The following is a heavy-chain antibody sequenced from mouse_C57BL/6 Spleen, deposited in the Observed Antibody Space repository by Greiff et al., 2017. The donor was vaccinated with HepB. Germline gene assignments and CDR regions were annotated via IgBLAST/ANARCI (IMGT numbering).Heavy chain of an antibody. J-gene: IGHJ4*01. Sequence: EVKLMESEGGLVQPGSSMKLSCTASGFTFSDYYMAWVRQVPEKGLEWVANINYDGSSTYYLDSLKSRFIISRDNAKNILYLQMSSLKSEDTATYYCARPTGTGAMDYWGQGTSVTVSS. CDR3: ARPTGTGAMDY. V-gene: IGHV5-16*01. CDR1: GFTFSDYY. D-gene: IGHD4-1*01. CDR2: INYDGSST.